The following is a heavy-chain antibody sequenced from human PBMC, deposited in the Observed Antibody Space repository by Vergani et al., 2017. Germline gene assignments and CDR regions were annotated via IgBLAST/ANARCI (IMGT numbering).Heavy chain of an antibody. V-gene: IGHV1-24*01. Sequence: QVQLVQSGAEVKKPGASVKVSCKASGYTFTSYGISWVRQAPGKGLEWMGGFDPEDGETIYAQKLQGRVTMTEDTATDTAYMELSSLRSEDTAVYYCATVPYNEHYGDYVFDYGGQGTLVTVSS. CDR1: GYTFTSYG. J-gene: IGHJ4*02. CDR2: FDPEDGET. D-gene: IGHD4-17*01. CDR3: ATVPYNEHYGDYVFDY.